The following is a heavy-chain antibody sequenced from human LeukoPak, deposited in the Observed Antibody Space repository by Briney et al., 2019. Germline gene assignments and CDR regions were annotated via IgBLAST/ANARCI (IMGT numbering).Heavy chain of an antibody. Sequence: GGSLRLSCAASGFTFSSYAMSWVRLAPGKGLEWVSAISGSGGSTYYADSVKGRFTISRDNSKNTLYLQMNSLRAEDTAVYYCATYTYYDILTGYWEDAFGIWGQGTMVTVSS. D-gene: IGHD3-9*01. CDR1: GFTFSSYA. CDR3: ATYTYYDILTGYWEDAFGI. J-gene: IGHJ3*02. V-gene: IGHV3-23*01. CDR2: ISGSGGST.